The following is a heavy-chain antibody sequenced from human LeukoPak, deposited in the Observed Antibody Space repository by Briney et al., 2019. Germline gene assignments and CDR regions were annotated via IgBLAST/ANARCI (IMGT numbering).Heavy chain of an antibody. D-gene: IGHD2-2*01. CDR3: ARGGGCRGTSCDFDH. CDR2: ISNSGS. CDR1: GASISSLY. J-gene: IGHJ4*02. V-gene: IGHV4-59*11. Sequence: PSETLSLTCTVSGASISSLYWNWIRQPPGKGLEWIGYISNSGSSYNPSLNSRVTISIDTSKNQFSLNLSSVTAADTAVHYCARGGGCRGTSCDFDHWGQGTLVTVSS.